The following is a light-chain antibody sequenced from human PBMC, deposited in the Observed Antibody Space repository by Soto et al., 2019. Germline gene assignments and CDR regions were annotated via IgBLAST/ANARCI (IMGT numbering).Light chain of an antibody. CDR2: EVS. CDR3: SSYTNSDPWV. Sequence: QSALTQPASVSGSPGQSITISCTGSSSDIGGYNYVSWYQQYPGKAPKLMIYEVSNRPSGISNRFSASKSGNTASLTISGLQAEDESDYYCSSYTNSDPWVFGGGTKVTVL. J-gene: IGLJ3*02. V-gene: IGLV2-14*01. CDR1: SSDIGGYNY.